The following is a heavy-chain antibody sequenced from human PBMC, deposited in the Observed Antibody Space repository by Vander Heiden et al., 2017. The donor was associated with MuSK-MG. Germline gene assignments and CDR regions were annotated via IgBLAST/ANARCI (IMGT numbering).Heavy chain of an antibody. CDR2: IYYSGST. CDR3: ARRRKVQKYFDY. Sequence: QLQLQESGPGLVKPSETLSLTCTVSGSSISSSSYYWGWIRQPPGKGLEWIGSIYYSGSTYYNPSLKSRVTISVDTSKNQFSLKLSSVTAADTAVYYCARRRKVQKYFDYWGQGTLVTVSS. J-gene: IGHJ4*02. V-gene: IGHV4-39*01. CDR1: GSSISSSSYY.